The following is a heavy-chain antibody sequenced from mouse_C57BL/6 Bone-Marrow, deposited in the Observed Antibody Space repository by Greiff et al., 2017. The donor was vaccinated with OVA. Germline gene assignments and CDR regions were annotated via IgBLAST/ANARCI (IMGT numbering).Heavy chain of an antibody. CDR1: GYTFTSYW. CDR2: IDPSDSYT. D-gene: IGHD2-1*01. CDR3: ARGGGNYPPWFAY. J-gene: IGHJ3*01. V-gene: IGHV1-69*01. Sequence: VQLQQPGAELVMPGASVKLSCKASGYTFTSYWMHWVKQRPGQGLEWIGEIDPSDSYTTYNQKFKGKSTLTVDKSSSTAYMQLSSLTSEDSAVYYCARGGGNYPPWFAYWGQGTLVTVSA.